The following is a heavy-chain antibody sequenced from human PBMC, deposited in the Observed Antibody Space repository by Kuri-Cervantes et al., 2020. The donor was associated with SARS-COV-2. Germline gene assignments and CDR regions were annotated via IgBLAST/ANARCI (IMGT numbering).Heavy chain of an antibody. V-gene: IGHV1-69*04. CDR1: GYTFTSYD. CDR3: ARLIAVAGTAAFDI. D-gene: IGHD6-19*01. Sequence: SVKVSCKASGYTFTSYDINWVRQAPGQGLEWMGRIIPILGIANYAQKFQGRVTITADKSTSTAYMELSSLRSEDTAVYYCARLIAVAGTAAFDIWGQGTMVTVSS. J-gene: IGHJ3*02. CDR2: IIPILGIA.